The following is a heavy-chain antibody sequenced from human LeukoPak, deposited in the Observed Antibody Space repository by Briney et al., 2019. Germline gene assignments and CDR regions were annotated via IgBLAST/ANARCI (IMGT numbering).Heavy chain of an antibody. V-gene: IGHV1-69*13. CDR1: GGTFSSYA. D-gene: IGHD2-21*01. Sequence: GASVKVSCKASGGTFSSYAISWVRQAPGQGLEWMGGIIPIFGTANYAQKFQGRVTITADESTSTAYMELSSLRSEDTAVYYCATLGDGGPFDYWGQGTLVTVSS. CDR2: IIPIFGTA. J-gene: IGHJ4*02. CDR3: ATLGDGGPFDY.